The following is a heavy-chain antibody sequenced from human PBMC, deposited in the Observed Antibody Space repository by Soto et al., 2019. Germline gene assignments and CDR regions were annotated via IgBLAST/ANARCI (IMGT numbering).Heavy chain of an antibody. CDR3: ARAAPKSDSYYYYGMDV. J-gene: IGHJ6*02. CDR2: IYYSGST. D-gene: IGHD2-21*02. CDR1: GGSVSSSSYY. V-gene: IGHV4-61*01. Sequence: SETLSLTCTVSGGSVSSSSYYWSWIRQPPGKGLEWIGYIYYSGSTNYNPSLKRRVTISVDTSKNQFSLKLSSVTAADTAVYYCARAAPKSDSYYYYGMDVCGQGTTVTVSS.